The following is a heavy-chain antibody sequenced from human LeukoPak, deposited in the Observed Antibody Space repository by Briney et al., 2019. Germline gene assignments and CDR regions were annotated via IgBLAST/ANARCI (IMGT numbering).Heavy chain of an antibody. J-gene: IGHJ5*02. CDR3: ARDLYRDSLPVSWFDP. D-gene: IGHD4-11*01. Sequence: GASVKVSCKASGYTFTSYGISWVLQAPGHGLEWMGRISDYNGNTNYAQKLQGRVTMTTDTSTSTAYMELRSLRSDDTAVYYCARDLYRDSLPVSWFDPWGQGTLVTVSS. CDR1: GYTFTSYG. CDR2: ISDYNGNT. V-gene: IGHV1-18*01.